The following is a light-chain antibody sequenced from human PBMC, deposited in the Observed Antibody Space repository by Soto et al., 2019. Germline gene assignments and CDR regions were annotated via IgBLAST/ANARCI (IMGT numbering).Light chain of an antibody. CDR2: EVS. J-gene: IGLJ1*01. V-gene: IGLV2-14*02. CDR1: SSDVGSYDL. Sequence: QSALTQPASVSGSPGQSITISCTGTSSDVGSYDLVSWYQQHPGTAPKLMIYEVSNRPSGVSNRFSGSKSGSTASLTISGLQAEDEADYHCTSYTRDTALVFGTGTKLTVL. CDR3: TSYTRDTALV.